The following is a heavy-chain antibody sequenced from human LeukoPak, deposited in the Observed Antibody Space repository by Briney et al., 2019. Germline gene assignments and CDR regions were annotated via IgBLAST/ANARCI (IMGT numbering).Heavy chain of an antibody. CDR2: INHSGST. CDR3: ASSREYSSSTRFDY. CDR1: GGSFSGYY. V-gene: IGHV4-34*01. Sequence: KPSETLSLTCAVYGGSFSGYYWSWIRRPPGKGLEWIGEINHSGSTNYNPSLKSRVTISVDTSKNQFSLKLSSVTAADTAVYYCASSREYSSSTRFDYWGQGTLVTVSS. J-gene: IGHJ4*02. D-gene: IGHD6-6*01.